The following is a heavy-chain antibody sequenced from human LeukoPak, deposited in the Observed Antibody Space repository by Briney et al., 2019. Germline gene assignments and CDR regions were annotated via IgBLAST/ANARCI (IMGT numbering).Heavy chain of an antibody. CDR2: IYYSGST. V-gene: IGHV4-30-4*08. Sequence: PSETLSLTCTVSGGSISSGDYYWSWIRQPPGKGLEWIGYIYYSGSTYYNPSLKSRVTISVDTSKNQFSLKLSSVTAADTAVYYCARAAHYYYDSSGYLPRDFDYWGQGTLVTVSS. D-gene: IGHD3-22*01. CDR3: ARAAHYYYDSSGYLPRDFDY. J-gene: IGHJ4*02. CDR1: GGSISSGDYY.